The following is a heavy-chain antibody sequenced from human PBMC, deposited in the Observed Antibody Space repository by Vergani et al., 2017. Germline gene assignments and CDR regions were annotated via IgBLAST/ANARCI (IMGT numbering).Heavy chain of an antibody. Sequence: EVQLVESGGGLVQPGRSLRLPCTASGFTFGDYAMSWVRQAPGKGLEWVGFIRSKAYGGTTEYAASVKGRFTISRDDSKSIAYLQLNSLKTEDTAVYYCTRDASYNHTYYYGMDVWGQGTTVTVSS. V-gene: IGHV3-49*04. D-gene: IGHD1-1*01. CDR2: IRSKAYGGTT. CDR3: TRDASYNHTYYYGMDV. J-gene: IGHJ6*02. CDR1: GFTFGDYA.